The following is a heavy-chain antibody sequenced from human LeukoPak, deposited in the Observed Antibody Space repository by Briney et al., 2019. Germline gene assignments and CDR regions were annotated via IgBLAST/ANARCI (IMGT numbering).Heavy chain of an antibody. CDR2: INHSGST. J-gene: IGHJ5*02. CDR1: GGSFSGYY. V-gene: IGHV4-34*01. D-gene: IGHD3-10*01. CDR3: AHYYYYGSGLNWFDP. Sequence: SETLSLTCAAYGGSFSGYYWSWIRQPPGKGLEWIGEINHSGSTNYNPSLKSRGTISVDTSKNQFSLKLSSVTAADTAVYYCAHYYYYGSGLNWFDPWGQGTLVTVSS.